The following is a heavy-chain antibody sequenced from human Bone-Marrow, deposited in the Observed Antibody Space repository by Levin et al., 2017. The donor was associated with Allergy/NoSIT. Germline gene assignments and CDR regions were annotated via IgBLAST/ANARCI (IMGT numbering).Heavy chain of an antibody. CDR3: ARDLSGYYVFDY. Sequence: SCTVSGGSISSYYWNWIRQPPGKGLEWIGYIYYSGSTNYNPSFKRRVTISVDTSKNQFSLKLSSVTAADTAVYYCARDLSGYYVFDYWGQGTLVTVSS. CDR1: GGSISSYY. D-gene: IGHD3-10*02. V-gene: IGHV4-59*01. CDR2: IYYSGST. J-gene: IGHJ4*02.